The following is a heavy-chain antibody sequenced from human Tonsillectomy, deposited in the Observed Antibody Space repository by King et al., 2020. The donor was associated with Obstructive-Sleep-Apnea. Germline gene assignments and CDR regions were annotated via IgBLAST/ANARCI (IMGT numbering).Heavy chain of an antibody. CDR1: GFTFSNAW. J-gene: IGHJ5*02. Sequence: VQLVESGGGLVKPGGSLRLSCAASGFTFSNAWMSWVRQAPGKGLEWGGRIKSKTECGTTDYAAPVKGRFIIVRDGSKNTLYLQTNSLKTEDTAVYYCTTDGCSSTSCYDNWFDPWGQGTLVTVSS. CDR3: TTDGCSSTSCYDNWFDP. CDR2: IKSKTECGTT. V-gene: IGHV3-15*01. D-gene: IGHD2-2*01.